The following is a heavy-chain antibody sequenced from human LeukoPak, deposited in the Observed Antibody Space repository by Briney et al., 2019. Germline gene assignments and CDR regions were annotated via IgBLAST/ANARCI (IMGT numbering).Heavy chain of an antibody. J-gene: IGHJ4*02. D-gene: IGHD3-3*01. CDR3: ARVTYYDFWSGYSSNFDY. CDR1: GGSISSSSYY. CDR2: IYYSGRT. V-gene: IGHV4-39*01. Sequence: SETLSLTCTVSGGSISSSSYYWGWIRQPPGKGLEWIGSIYYSGRTYYNPSLKSRVTISVDTSKNQFSLKLSSVTAADTGVYYCARVTYYDFWSGYSSNFDYWGQGTLVTVSS.